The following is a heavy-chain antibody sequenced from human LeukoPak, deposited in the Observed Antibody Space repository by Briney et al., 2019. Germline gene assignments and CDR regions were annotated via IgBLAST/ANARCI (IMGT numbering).Heavy chain of an antibody. Sequence: GGSLRLSCAASGFTVSSNYMSWVRQAPGKGLEWVSVTYSGGSTYYADSVKGRFTISRDNSKNTLYLQMNSLRAEDTAMYYCARENSRGRFDYWGQGTLVTVSS. CDR3: ARENSRGRFDY. CDR1: GFTVSSNY. J-gene: IGHJ4*02. V-gene: IGHV3-53*01. CDR2: TYSGGST. D-gene: IGHD6-19*01.